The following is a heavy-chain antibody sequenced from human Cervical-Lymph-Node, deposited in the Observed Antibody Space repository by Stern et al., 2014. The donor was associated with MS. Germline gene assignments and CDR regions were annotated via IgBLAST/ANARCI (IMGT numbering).Heavy chain of an antibody. CDR3: ATRPPSTSAFYRFFRAP. V-gene: IGHV4-4*02. CDR1: GTSISSTYW. CDR2: IYHVGNA. Sequence: QVQLQESGPGLVKPSETLSLTCTVSGTSISSTYWWTWVRQSPGKGLQWIGDIYHVGNANYNPSLKNRVNISVDKPNSQFSLKLTSVTAADTAVYYCATRPPSTSAFYRFFRAPWGQGTLVIVSP. J-gene: IGHJ5*02. D-gene: IGHD2/OR15-2a*01.